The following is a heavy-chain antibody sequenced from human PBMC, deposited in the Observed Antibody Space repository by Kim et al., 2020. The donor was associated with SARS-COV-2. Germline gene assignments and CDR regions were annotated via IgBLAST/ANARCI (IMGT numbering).Heavy chain of an antibody. CDR3: ERRTGEYSSSIDY. D-gene: IGHD6-6*01. Sequence: YNPSLKSRVTITVYTSKNQFSLKLSSLSAADRAVYYCERRTGEYSSSIDYWGQGTLVTVSS. V-gene: IGHV4-39*01. J-gene: IGHJ4*02.